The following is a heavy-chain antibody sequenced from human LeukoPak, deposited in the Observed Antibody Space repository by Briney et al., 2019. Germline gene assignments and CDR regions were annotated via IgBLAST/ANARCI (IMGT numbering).Heavy chain of an antibody. V-gene: IGHV3-7*01. D-gene: IGHD6-19*01. CDR1: GFAFSSYW. CDR2: IKPEGSGK. J-gene: IGHJ4*02. CDR3: SSQPAVLDLDC. Sequence: GGSLRLSCAASGFAFSSYWMTWVRRAPGKGLEWVANIKPEGSGKNYVDSVKGRFTISRDNAKNSLYLQMKGLRDEDTAVYYCSSQPAVLDLDCWGQGTLVTVSS.